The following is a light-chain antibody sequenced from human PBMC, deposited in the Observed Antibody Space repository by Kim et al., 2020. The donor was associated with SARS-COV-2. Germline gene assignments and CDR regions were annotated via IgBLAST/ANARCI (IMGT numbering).Light chain of an antibody. CDR1: SSDVGGYNY. V-gene: IGLV2-14*01. J-gene: IGLJ2*01. Sequence: QSALPQPASVSGSPGQSITISCTGTSSDVGGYNYVSWYQQHPGKAPKLMIYDVSKRPSGVSNRFSGSKSGNTASLTISGLQAEDEADYYCSSYTSSSTPVVFGGGTQLTVL. CDR2: DVS. CDR3: SSYTSSSTPVV.